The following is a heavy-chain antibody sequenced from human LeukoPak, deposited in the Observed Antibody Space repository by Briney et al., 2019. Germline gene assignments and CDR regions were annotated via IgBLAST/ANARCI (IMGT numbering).Heavy chain of an antibody. D-gene: IGHD6-6*01. Sequence: PSETLSLTCTVSRDSFISYYWNWIRQPPGKGLEWIGYIYSSGNTDYNPALKSRVTMSMDTSRNQFSLKLRSVTAADTAIYYCARDEGIAAQFDYWGQGALVTVSS. CDR3: ARDEGIAAQFDY. J-gene: IGHJ4*02. CDR2: IYSSGNT. V-gene: IGHV4-59*01. CDR1: RDSFISYY.